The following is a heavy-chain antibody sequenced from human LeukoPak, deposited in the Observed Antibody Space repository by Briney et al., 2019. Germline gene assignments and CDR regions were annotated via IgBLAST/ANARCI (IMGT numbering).Heavy chain of an antibody. CDR1: GFTFSSYS. D-gene: IGHD4-17*01. CDR2: ITSTSSTI. V-gene: IGHV3-48*01. Sequence: GGSLRLSCAASGFTFSSYSMKWVRQAPGKGLEWVSYITSTSSTIYYADSVKGRFTVSRDNAKNSLYLQMNSLRAEDTAVYYCARELEGATVTEPFDYWGQGTLVTVSS. J-gene: IGHJ4*02. CDR3: ARELEGATVTEPFDY.